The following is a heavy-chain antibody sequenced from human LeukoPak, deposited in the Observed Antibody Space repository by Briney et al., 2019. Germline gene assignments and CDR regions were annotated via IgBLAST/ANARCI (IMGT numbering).Heavy chain of an antibody. CDR1: GGSFSGYY. Sequence: PSETLSLTCAVYGGSFSGYYWSWIRQPPGKGLEWIGEINHSGSTNYNPSLKSRVTIPVDTSKNQFSLKLSSVTAADTAVYYCARGGPYGSGYWGQGTLVTVSS. J-gene: IGHJ4*02. CDR2: INHSGST. CDR3: ARGGPYGSGY. D-gene: IGHD3-10*01. V-gene: IGHV4-34*01.